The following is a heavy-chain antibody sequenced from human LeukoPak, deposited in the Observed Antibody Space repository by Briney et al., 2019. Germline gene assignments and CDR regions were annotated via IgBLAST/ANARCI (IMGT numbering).Heavy chain of an antibody. CDR1: GFTFSSYG. Sequence: GGSLRLSCAASGFTFSSYGMHLVRQAPGKGLEWVAVIWYDGSNKYYADSVKGRFTISRDNSKNTLYLQMNSLRAEDTAVYYCAKDLGDYYGSGSSPDYWGQGTLVTVSS. V-gene: IGHV3-33*06. J-gene: IGHJ4*02. CDR2: IWYDGSNK. D-gene: IGHD3-10*01. CDR3: AKDLGDYYGSGSSPDY.